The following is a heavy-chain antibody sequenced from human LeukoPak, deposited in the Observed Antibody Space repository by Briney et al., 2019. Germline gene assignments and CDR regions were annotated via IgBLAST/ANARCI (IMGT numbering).Heavy chain of an antibody. CDR3: AKRGGSDWYFDV. Sequence: GGSLRLSCAASGFDFGDYGMHWVRQAPGKGLEWVSGLSRNSGDLDYADSVKGRFTISRDNAKNSLYLQMNSLRTDDTAFYYCAKRGGSDWYFDVWGRGTLVTVSS. J-gene: IGHJ2*01. CDR1: GFDFGDYG. CDR2: LSRNSGDL. V-gene: IGHV3-9*01.